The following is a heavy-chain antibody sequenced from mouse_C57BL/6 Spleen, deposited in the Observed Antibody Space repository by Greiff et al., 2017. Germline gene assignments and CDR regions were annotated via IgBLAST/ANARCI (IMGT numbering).Heavy chain of an antibody. CDR1: GYTFTDYY. CDR3: AYDYVDY. V-gene: IGHV1-26*01. Sequence: EVQLQQSGPELVKPGASVKISCKASGYTFTDYYMNWVKQSHGKSLEWIGDINPNNGGTSYNQKFKGKATLTVDKSSSTAYMELRSLTSEDSAVYYCAYDYVDYWGQGTTLTVSS. D-gene: IGHD2-3*01. CDR2: INPNNGGT. J-gene: IGHJ2*01.